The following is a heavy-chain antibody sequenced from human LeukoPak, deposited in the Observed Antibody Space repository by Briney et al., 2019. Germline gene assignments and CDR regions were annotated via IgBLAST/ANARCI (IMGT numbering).Heavy chain of an antibody. V-gene: IGHV4-30-2*01. CDR1: GGSISSCGYS. Sequence: SETLSLTCAVSGGSISSCGYSWSWIRQPPGKGLEWIGYIYHSGSTYYNPSLKSRVTISVDRSKNQFSLKLSSVTAADTAVYYCAREPLPGGWFDPWGQGTLVTVSS. D-gene: IGHD2-2*01. CDR3: AREPLPGGWFDP. J-gene: IGHJ5*02. CDR2: IYHSGST.